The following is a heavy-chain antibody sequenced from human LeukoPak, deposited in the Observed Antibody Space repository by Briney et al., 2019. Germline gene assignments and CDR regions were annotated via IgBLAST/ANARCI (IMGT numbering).Heavy chain of an antibody. CDR3: ARVQCRSYYYGSGTLWDYYYMDV. CDR2: IYYTGST. D-gene: IGHD3-10*01. Sequence: SETLSLTCTVSGGSISSYYWSWLRQPPGKGLEWLGYIYYTGSTYYSPSLKSRLTMSVDTSKNQFSLELNSVTAADTAVYYCARVQCRSYYYGSGTLWDYYYMDVWGKGTTVTVSS. J-gene: IGHJ6*03. V-gene: IGHV4-59*08. CDR1: GGSISSYY.